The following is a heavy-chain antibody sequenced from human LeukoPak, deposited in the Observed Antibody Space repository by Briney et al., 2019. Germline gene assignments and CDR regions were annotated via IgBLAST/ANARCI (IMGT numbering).Heavy chain of an antibody. V-gene: IGHV3-74*01. CDR1: GFTFSSYW. D-gene: IGHD3-10*01. CDR2: INSDGSST. CDR3: ARDRSVRGVIIATNWFDP. J-gene: IGHJ5*02. Sequence: GGSLRLSCAASGFTFSSYWMHWVRQAPGKGLVWVSRINSDGSSTSYADSVKGRFTISRDNAKNTLYLQMNSLRAEDTAVYYCARDRSVRGVIIATNWFDPWGQGTLVTVSS.